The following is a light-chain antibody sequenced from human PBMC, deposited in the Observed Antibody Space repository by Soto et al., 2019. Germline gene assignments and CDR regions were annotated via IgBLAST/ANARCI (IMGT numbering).Light chain of an antibody. CDR3: AAWDDSLNGLV. CDR1: SSNIGSNT. J-gene: IGLJ1*01. Sequence: QSVLTQPPSASGTPGQRVTISCSGSSSNIGSNTVNWYQQLPGTAPKLLIYNNNQRPSGVPDRSSGSKSGTSASLAISGLPSEDEADYYCAAWDDSLNGLVFGTGTKLTVL. V-gene: IGLV1-44*01. CDR2: NNN.